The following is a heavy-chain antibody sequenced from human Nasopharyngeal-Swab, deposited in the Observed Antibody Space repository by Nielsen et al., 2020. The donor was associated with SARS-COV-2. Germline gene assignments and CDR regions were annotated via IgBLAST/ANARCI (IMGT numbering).Heavy chain of an antibody. Sequence: VSLACTVSGGAISSGGDYWGWIRQHPGKGLEWIGYIYNSGSTYYNPSLKSRVTISVDTSKNQFSLKLSSVTAADTAVYYCASVRRTIFGVVSSFDYWGQGTLVTVSS. CDR1: GGAISSGGDY. J-gene: IGHJ4*02. CDR2: IYNSGST. CDR3: ASVRRTIFGVVSSFDY. V-gene: IGHV4-31*03. D-gene: IGHD3-3*01.